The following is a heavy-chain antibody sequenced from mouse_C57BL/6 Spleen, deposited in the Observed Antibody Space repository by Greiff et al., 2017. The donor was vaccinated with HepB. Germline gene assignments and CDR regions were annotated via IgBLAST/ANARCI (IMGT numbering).Heavy chain of an antibody. CDR2: IDPSDSET. V-gene: IGHV1-52*01. CDR1: GYTFTSYW. J-gene: IGHJ3*01. Sequence: QVQLKQPGAELVRPGSSVKLSCKASGYTFTSYWMHWVKQRPIQGLEWIGNIDPSDSETHYNQKFKDKATLTVDKSSSTAYMQLSSLTSEDSAVYYCARWPSAFNYGSSYSAYWGQGTLVTVSA. CDR3: ARWPSAFNYGSSYSAY. D-gene: IGHD1-1*01.